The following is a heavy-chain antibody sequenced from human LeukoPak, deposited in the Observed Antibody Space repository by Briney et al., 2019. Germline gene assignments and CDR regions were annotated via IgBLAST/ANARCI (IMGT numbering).Heavy chain of an antibody. CDR2: INLNRGGT. CDR1: GYIFTGYY. Sequence: GGSVTVSCTASGYIFTGYYMHWVRQAPGQGLEWMGWINLNRGGTNYAQTFQGRVTLNRDTAIKTAYMEMSRLKSDDTAVYYCASWADRNAPVAVFDYWGQGTLVAVSS. D-gene: IGHD3-16*01. V-gene: IGHV1-2*02. J-gene: IGHJ4*02. CDR3: ASWADRNAPVAVFDY.